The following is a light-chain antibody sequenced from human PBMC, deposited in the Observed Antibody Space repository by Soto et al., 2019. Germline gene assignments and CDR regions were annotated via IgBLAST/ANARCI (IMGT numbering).Light chain of an antibody. CDR3: QQYGRSPWT. Sequence: EIVLTQSPGTLSLSPVDRATLSCRASQSVSSSYLAWYQQKPGQAPGLLIYGASSRATGIPDRFSGSGSGTDFTLTISRLEPEDFAVYYCQQYGRSPWTFGQGTKVDIK. J-gene: IGKJ1*01. CDR1: QSVSSSY. CDR2: GAS. V-gene: IGKV3-20*01.